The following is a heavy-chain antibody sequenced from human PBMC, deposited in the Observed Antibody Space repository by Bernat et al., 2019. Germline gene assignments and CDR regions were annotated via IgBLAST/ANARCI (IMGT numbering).Heavy chain of an antibody. Sequence: EVQLVQSGAEVIQPGESLKISCKGSGYTFTNYRIAWVRQMPGKGLEWMGIINPPDSETGYSPSFQGQVTISADKAISTAYLQWSSLNASDTAMYYCARQYYYDSSGNSFDNWGQGTQVTVSS. J-gene: IGHJ4*02. CDR3: ARQYYYDSSGNSFDN. CDR2: INPPDSET. CDR1: GYTFTNYR. D-gene: IGHD3-22*01. V-gene: IGHV5-51*01.